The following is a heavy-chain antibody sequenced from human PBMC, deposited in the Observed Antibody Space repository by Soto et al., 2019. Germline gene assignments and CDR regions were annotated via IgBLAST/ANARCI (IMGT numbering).Heavy chain of an antibody. V-gene: IGHV4-30-4*01. D-gene: IGHD2-2*01. CDR1: GVSISSGDYY. J-gene: IGHJ4*02. CDR3: ARVGCVSTSCSVRVHSSSYYFDY. CDR2: IFHSGST. Sequence: QVQLQEPGPGLVKPSQTLSLTCTVSGVSISSGDYYWSWIRQPPGKGLEWIGYIFHSGSTYYNPSLKSRVTISADTSKNQFSLKLSSVTAADTAVYYCARVGCVSTSCSVRVHSSSYYFDYWGQGTLVTVSS.